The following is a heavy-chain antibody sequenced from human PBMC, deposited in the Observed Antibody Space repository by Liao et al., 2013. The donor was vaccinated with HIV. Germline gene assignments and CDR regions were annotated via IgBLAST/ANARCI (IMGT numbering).Heavy chain of an antibody. V-gene: IGHV4-34*01. CDR3: ARLPLRGTTYIFDY. CDR1: GESFSGYY. J-gene: IGHJ4*02. CDR2: IHHSGST. Sequence: QVQLQQWGAGLLKPSETLSLTCAVYGESFSGYYWSWIRQPPGKGLEWIGEIHHSGSTNYHPSLKSRVTISVDTSKNQFSLKLISVTAADTAMYYCARLPLRGTTYIFDYWGQGTLVTVSS. D-gene: IGHD2-15*01.